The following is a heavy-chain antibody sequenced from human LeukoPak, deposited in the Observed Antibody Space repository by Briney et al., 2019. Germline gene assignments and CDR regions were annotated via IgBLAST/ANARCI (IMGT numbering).Heavy chain of an antibody. CDR3: ARALTGTEPYFDY. V-gene: IGHV4-31*03. D-gene: IGHD1-20*01. Sequence: SETLSLTCTVSGGSVSSGSYYWSWIRQHPGKGLEWIGYIYYSGSTYYNPSLKSRVTISVDTSKNQFSLKLSSVTAADTAVYYCARALTGTEPYFDYWGQGTLVTVSS. J-gene: IGHJ4*02. CDR2: IYYSGST. CDR1: GGSVSSGSYY.